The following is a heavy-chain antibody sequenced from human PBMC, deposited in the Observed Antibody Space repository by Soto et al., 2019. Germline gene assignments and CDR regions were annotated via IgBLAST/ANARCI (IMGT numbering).Heavy chain of an antibody. CDR1: VDSISSSSYD. D-gene: IGHD2-21*02. J-gene: IGHJ6*02. Sequence: SGTLSLSCPVSVDSISSSSYDCVGIRQPLVKGLEWIGSIYYSGSTYYNPSLKSRVTISVDTSKNQFSLKLSSVTAADTAVYYCASLNCGGDCQHDYYYYGMDVWGQGTTVT. CDR2: IYYSGST. V-gene: IGHV4-39*01. CDR3: ASLNCGGDCQHDYYYYGMDV.